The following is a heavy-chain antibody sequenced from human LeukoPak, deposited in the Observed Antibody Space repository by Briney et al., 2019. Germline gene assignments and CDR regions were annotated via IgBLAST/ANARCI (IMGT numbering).Heavy chain of an antibody. V-gene: IGHV3-21*01. CDR3: ARGGSGWSFVY. Sequence: GGSLRLSCAASGFTFSSYSMNWVRQAPGEGLEWVSSISSSSSYIYYADSVKGRFTISRDNAKNSLYLQMNSLRAEDTAVYYCARGGSGWSFVYWGQGTLVTVSS. D-gene: IGHD6-19*01. CDR1: GFTFSSYS. J-gene: IGHJ4*02. CDR2: ISSSSSYI.